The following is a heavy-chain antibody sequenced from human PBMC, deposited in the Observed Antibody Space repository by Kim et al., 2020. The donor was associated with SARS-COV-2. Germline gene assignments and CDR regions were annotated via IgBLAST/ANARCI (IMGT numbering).Heavy chain of an antibody. CDR1: GFTFSAHA. D-gene: IGHD3-10*01. CDR2: IAYDGSHI. J-gene: IGHJ4*02. V-gene: IGHV3-30*04. Sequence: GGSLRLSCAASGFTFSAHALHWVRQAPGKGLEWVALIAYDGSHISYPDSVKGRFIISRDNTKSTLYLQMNSLRPEYTAVYYCLAEIGSRSFDHWGQGTLVSVYS. CDR3: LAEIGSRSFDH.